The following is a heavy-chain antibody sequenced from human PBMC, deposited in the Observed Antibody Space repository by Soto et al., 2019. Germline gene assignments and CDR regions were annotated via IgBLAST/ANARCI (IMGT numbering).Heavy chain of an antibody. Sequence: QVQLVESGGGVVQPGRSLRLSCAASGFTFSTYGMHWVRQAPGKGLEWVAVMSYDGSNKYYADSVRGRFTISRDNSKNTLYLQMNSLRLEDTAVYYCAKGGGSYYRHPRIDHWGQGTLLTVSS. CDR3: AKGGGSYYRHPRIDH. CDR2: MSYDGSNK. CDR1: GFTFSTYG. J-gene: IGHJ4*02. V-gene: IGHV3-30*18. D-gene: IGHD1-26*01.